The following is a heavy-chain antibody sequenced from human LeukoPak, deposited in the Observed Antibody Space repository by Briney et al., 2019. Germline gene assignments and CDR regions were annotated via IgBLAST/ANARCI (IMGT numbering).Heavy chain of an antibody. V-gene: IGHV4-34*01. CDR2: ISQSGGT. D-gene: IGHD2-2*01. J-gene: IGHJ5*02. Sequence: PSETLSLTCAVYGGSYSDYSWTWIRQPPGKGLEWIGEISQSGGTNYNPSLMSRVIMSVDTSKNQISLKVNSVTAADTAVYYCASGGCSSTSCYGGFDPWGQGTPVTVSS. CDR3: ASGGCSSTSCYGGFDP. CDR1: GGSYSDYS.